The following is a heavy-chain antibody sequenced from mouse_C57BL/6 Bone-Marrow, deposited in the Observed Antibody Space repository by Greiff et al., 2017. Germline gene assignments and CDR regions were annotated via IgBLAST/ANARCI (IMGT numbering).Heavy chain of an antibody. Sequence: QVQLQQSGAELVKPGASVKLSCKASGYTFTSYWMQWVKQRPGQGLEWIGEIDPSDSYTNYNQKFKGKATLTVDTSSSPAYMQLSSLTSEDSAVYYCASRRLRRVGRWYFDVWGTGTTVTVSS. D-gene: IGHD2-2*01. CDR2: IDPSDSYT. V-gene: IGHV1-50*01. CDR3: ASRRLRRVGRWYFDV. J-gene: IGHJ1*03. CDR1: GYTFTSYW.